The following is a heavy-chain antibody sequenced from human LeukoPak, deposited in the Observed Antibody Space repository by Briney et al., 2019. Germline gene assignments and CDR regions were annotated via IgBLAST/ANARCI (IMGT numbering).Heavy chain of an antibody. V-gene: IGHV4-39*01. CDR2: IYYSGST. CDR1: GGSISSSSYY. CDR3: ARPSDPATVRAPFDS. Sequence: NPSETLSLTCTVSGGSISSSSYYWGWIRQPPGKGLEWIVSIYYSGSTYYNPSLNSRVTISVDTSKNQFSLELSSVTAADTAVYYCARPSDPATVRAPFDSWGQGTLVTVSS. J-gene: IGHJ4*02. D-gene: IGHD4-17*01.